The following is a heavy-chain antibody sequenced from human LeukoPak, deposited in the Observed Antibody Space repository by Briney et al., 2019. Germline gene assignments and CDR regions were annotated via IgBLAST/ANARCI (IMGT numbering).Heavy chain of an antibody. CDR3: GAITATRAGGWFDP. V-gene: IGHV4-39*01. Sequence: ETLSLTCTVSGGSISSSSYYWGWVRQPPGKGLEWIGSIYYSGSTYYKPSLKSRVTIYVDTSKNQFSLKLSSVTAADTAVYYCGAITATRAGGWFDPWGQGTLVTVSS. CDR2: IYYSGST. CDR1: GGSISSSSYY. D-gene: IGHD1-20*01. J-gene: IGHJ5*02.